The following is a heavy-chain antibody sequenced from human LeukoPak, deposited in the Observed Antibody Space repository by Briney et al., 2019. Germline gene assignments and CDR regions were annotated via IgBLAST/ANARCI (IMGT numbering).Heavy chain of an antibody. Sequence: SQTLSLTCAVSGGSISSGGYSWSWIRQPPGKGLEWIGCIYHSGSTYYNPSLKSRVTISVDRSKNQFSLKLSSVTAADTAVYYCARIVVVAATRWFDPWGQGTLVTVSS. CDR1: GGSISSGGYS. CDR2: IYHSGST. D-gene: IGHD2-15*01. V-gene: IGHV4-30-2*01. CDR3: ARIVVVAATRWFDP. J-gene: IGHJ5*02.